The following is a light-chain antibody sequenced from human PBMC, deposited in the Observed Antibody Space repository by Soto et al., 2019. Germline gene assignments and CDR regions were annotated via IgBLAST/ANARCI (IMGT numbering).Light chain of an antibody. V-gene: IGLV2-11*01. CDR1: SSDVGGYNY. CDR2: DVS. J-gene: IGLJ1*01. CDR3: CSYAGVDYV. Sequence: QSVLTQPRSVSGSPGQSVTISCTGTSSDVGGYNYVSWYQQHPGKAPKLMIYDVSKRPSGVPVRFSGSKSGNTASLTISGLQAEDEADYYCCSYAGVDYVFGTGTKVTVL.